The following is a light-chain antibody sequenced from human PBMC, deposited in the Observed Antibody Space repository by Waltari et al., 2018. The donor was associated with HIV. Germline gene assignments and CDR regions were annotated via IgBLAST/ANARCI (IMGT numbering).Light chain of an antibody. Sequence: QSVLTQPPSVSGAPGQRVTISCTGTSPTTGAGYVVPWYQQLPGPAPKLLIYGNKYRPSGVPDRFSGSKSGTSASLAITGLQAEDEADYYCQSYDSSLSGSVVFGGGTKVTVL. CDR1: SPTTGAGYV. V-gene: IGLV1-40*01. CDR3: QSYDSSLSGSVV. CDR2: GNK. J-gene: IGLJ2*01.